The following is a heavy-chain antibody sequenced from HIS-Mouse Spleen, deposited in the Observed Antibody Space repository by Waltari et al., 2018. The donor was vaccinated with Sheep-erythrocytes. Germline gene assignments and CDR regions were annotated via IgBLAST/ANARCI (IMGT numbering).Heavy chain of an antibody. CDR2: RNTNSGNA. V-gene: IGHV1-8*01. Sequence: QVQLVQSGAEVKKPGASVKVSCKASGYTFTSYDINWVRQATGQWLEWMGRRNTNSGNAGYAQKCKGRVTMTRNTAISTAYMELSSLRSEDTAVYYCARGHYRGYDFDYWGQGTLVTVSS. J-gene: IGHJ4*02. CDR3: ARGHYRGYDFDY. CDR1: GYTFTSYD. D-gene: IGHD5-12*01.